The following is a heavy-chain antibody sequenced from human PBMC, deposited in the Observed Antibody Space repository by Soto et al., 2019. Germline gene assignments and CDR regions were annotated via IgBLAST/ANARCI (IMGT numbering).Heavy chain of an antibody. CDR1: GFTFRTYA. Sequence: DVQLLDSGGGLVQPGGSLRLSCAVSGFTFRTYAMSWVRQAPGKGLEWVTGITGSGGSTYYADSVKGRFTISRDNSKNTLFLQMERLRAEATATYYCAKHLEPGCQLVPSANVDYWGQGTRVTVSS. CDR3: AKHLEPGCQLVPSANVDY. J-gene: IGHJ4*02. V-gene: IGHV3-23*01. D-gene: IGHD6-6*01. CDR2: ITGSGGST.